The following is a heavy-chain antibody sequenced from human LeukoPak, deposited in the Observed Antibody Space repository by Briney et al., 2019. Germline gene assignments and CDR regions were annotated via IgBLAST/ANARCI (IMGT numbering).Heavy chain of an antibody. CDR2: MRASVGRK. J-gene: IGHJ6*02. Sequence: HSGGSLRLSCPPSGFTFSSYAMSWVRQAPGKRLEWVSAMRASVGRKYYGDSVKGRFTISRDNSKNTLYLQMNSLRAEDTAVYYCAKDRGLCSSWTLGMDVWGQGTTVTVSS. V-gene: IGHV3-23*01. D-gene: IGHD6-13*01. CDR1: GFTFSSYA. CDR3: AKDRGLCSSWTLGMDV.